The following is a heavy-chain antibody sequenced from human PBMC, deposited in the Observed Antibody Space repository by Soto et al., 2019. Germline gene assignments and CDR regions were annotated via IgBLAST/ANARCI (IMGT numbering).Heavy chain of an antibody. CDR3: ARVDLRITIFGVVAFDY. J-gene: IGHJ4*02. D-gene: IGHD3-3*01. CDR2: IKQDGSEK. V-gene: IGHV3-7*05. CDR1: GFTFSSYW. Sequence: GGSLRLSCAASGFTFSSYWMSWVRQAPGKGLEWVANIKQDGSEKYYVDSVKGRFTISRDNAKNSLYLQMNSLRAEDTAVYYCARVDLRITIFGVVAFDYWGQGTLVTVSS.